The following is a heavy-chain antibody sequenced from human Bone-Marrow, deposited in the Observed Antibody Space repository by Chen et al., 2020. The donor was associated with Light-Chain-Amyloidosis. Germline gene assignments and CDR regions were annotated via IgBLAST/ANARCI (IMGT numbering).Heavy chain of an antibody. V-gene: IGHV5-51*01. CDR3: ARRRDGYNFDY. D-gene: IGHD5-12*01. CDR2: IYPDESDA. J-gene: IGHJ4*02. Sequence: EVQLEQSGPEVKKPGESLQISCKGSGYTFPNYWIGWVRQMPGKGLEWMGVIYPDESDARYSPSFEGQVTISADKSITTAYLQWRSLKASDTAMYYCARRRDGYNFDYWGQGTLVTVSS. CDR1: GYTFPNYW.